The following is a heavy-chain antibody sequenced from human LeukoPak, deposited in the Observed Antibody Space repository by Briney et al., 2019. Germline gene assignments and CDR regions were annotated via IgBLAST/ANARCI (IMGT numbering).Heavy chain of an antibody. Sequence: SETLSLTCAVYGGSFSGYYWSWIRQPPGKGLEWIGEINHSGSTNYNPSLKSRVTISVDTSKNQFSLKLSSVTAADTAVYYCAREHDYSNGVYYYYYMGVWGKGTTVTVSS. J-gene: IGHJ6*03. CDR2: INHSGST. CDR1: GGSFSGYY. V-gene: IGHV4-34*01. CDR3: AREHDYSNGVYYYYYMGV. D-gene: IGHD4-11*01.